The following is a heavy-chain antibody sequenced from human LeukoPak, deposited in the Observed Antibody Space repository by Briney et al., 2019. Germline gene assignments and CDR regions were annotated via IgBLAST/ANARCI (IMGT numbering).Heavy chain of an antibody. CDR1: GGSISSSY. V-gene: IGHV4-59*01. CDR2: IYNSGST. D-gene: IGHD5-24*01. CDR3: ATLRDGYEFDY. Sequence: SETLSLTCTVSGGSISSSYWSWIRQPPGKGLEWIGYIYNSGSTNYNPSLKSRVTISVDTSKNQFSLKLSSVTAADTAVYYCATLRDGYEFDYWGQGTLVTVSS. J-gene: IGHJ4*02.